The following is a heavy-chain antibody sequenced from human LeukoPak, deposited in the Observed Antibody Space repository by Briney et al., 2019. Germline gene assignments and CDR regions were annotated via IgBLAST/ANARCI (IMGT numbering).Heavy chain of an antibody. D-gene: IGHD3-22*01. V-gene: IGHV3-30*01. CDR3: ARNREYYYDTSGLANDAFHI. Sequence: PWGKLCRNCAAYGFTFSGYVWVWLRHAPGMGLEWLVAINYGGSNSYYAASVQGRYTISRNNSKTTLYLQMNSLRTEDTAVYYCARNREYYYDTSGLANDAFHIWGQGTMVTVSS. CDR2: INYGGSNS. CDR1: GFTFSGYV. J-gene: IGHJ3*02.